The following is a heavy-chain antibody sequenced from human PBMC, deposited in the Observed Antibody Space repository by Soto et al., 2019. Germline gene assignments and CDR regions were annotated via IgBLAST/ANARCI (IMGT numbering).Heavy chain of an antibody. V-gene: IGHV3-23*01. CDR1: GFSFNTYA. CDR3: AKTMGDCSGGSCYGAYSMDV. D-gene: IGHD2-15*01. Sequence: EVQLLESGGGLVQPGGSLRLSCAASGFSFNTYAMSWVRQARGKGPEWVSTVSASGGSTYSADSVKGRFTISRDNSKNKVHLQMNSLRAEDTAVYYCAKTMGDCSGGSCYGAYSMDVWGHGITVTVSS. J-gene: IGHJ6*02. CDR2: VSASGGST.